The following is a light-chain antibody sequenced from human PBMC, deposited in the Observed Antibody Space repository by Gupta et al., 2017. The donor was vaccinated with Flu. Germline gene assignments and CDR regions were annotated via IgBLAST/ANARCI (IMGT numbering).Light chain of an antibody. V-gene: IGKV3-11*01. CDR2: DAS. Sequence: TLSLSPGERATFSCRASQSVSSYLAWYKQKPGQTPRLLIYDASNRATGIPARFSGSGSGTDFTLTISSLEPEDFAVYYCQQRGNWPPYTFGQGTKLEIK. CDR3: QQRGNWPPYT. J-gene: IGKJ2*01. CDR1: QSVSSY.